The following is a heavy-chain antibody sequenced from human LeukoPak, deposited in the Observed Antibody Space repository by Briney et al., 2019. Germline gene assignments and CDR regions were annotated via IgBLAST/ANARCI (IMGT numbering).Heavy chain of an antibody. Sequence: SETLSLTCAVYGGSCSGYYWSWIRQPPGKGLEWIGEINHSGSTNYNPSLKSRVTITVDTSKNQFSLKLSSVTAADTAVYYCARFLYAGDYWGQGTLVTVSS. CDR3: ARFLYAGDY. D-gene: IGHD2/OR15-2a*01. CDR1: GGSCSGYY. V-gene: IGHV4-34*01. J-gene: IGHJ4*02. CDR2: INHSGST.